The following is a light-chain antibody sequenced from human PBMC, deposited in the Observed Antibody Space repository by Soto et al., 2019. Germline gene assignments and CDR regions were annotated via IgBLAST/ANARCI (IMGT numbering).Light chain of an antibody. V-gene: IGKV1-33*01. CDR1: QDIGHY. J-gene: IGKJ3*01. Sequence: DIQMTQSPPSVSASVGDRVTITCQARQDIGHYLNWYQQRPGEAPNLLIYDASTLQSGVPSWFTGSGSGTIFTFTISRLQPEDVATYYCQQYDDIPVFGPGTKV. CDR2: DAS. CDR3: QQYDDIPV.